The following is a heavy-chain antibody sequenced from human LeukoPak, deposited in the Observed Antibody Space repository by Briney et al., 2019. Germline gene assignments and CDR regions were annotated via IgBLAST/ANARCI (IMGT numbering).Heavy chain of an antibody. CDR1: GGSISSGGYY. Sequence: SQTLSLTCTVSGGSISSGGYYWSWIRQHPGKGLEWIGYIYYSGSTYYSPSLKSRVTISVDTSKNQFSLKLSSVTAADTAVYYCAGYCSGGGCYSDWFDPWGQGTLVTVSS. V-gene: IGHV4-31*03. CDR3: AGYCSGGGCYSDWFDP. D-gene: IGHD2-15*01. J-gene: IGHJ5*02. CDR2: IYYSGST.